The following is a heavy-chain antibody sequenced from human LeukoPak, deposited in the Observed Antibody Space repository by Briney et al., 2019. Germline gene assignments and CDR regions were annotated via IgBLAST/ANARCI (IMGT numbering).Heavy chain of an antibody. J-gene: IGHJ4*02. CDR3: ARERGAAADY. CDR1: GGSMSSYY. D-gene: IGHD6-13*01. V-gene: IGHV4-4*07. Sequence: SEALSLTCNVSGGSMSSYYWSWMRQPAGKGLERIGRIYTSGSTTYNPSLKSRITMSVDTSKNQFSLKVSSVSAADTAVYYCARERGAAADYWGQGALVTVSS. CDR2: IYTSGST.